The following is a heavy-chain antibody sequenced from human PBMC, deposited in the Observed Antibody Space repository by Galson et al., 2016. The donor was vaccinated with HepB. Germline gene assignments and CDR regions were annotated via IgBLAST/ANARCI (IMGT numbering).Heavy chain of an antibody. J-gene: IGHJ3*02. CDR1: GFTVSSTY. CDR2: IYSGGNT. Sequence: SLRLSCAASGFTVSSTYMTWVRQAPGKGLEWVSGIYSGGNTYYADSVKGRFTISRGNAKNSLYLQMNSLRDEDTAVYYCARDGGIPGAAFDIWGQGTMVTVSS. D-gene: IGHD3-16*01. V-gene: IGHV3-53*01. CDR3: ARDGGIPGAAFDI.